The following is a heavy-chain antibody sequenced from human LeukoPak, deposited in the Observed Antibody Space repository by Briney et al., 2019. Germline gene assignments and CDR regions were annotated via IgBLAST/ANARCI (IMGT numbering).Heavy chain of an antibody. V-gene: IGHV1-2*02. Sequence: ASVTVSCKASGYTFTDYYIHWVRQAPGQGLEWMGWINLNSGDTYYAQNFQDRVTMTGDTSISTAYLELSSLSSDDTAVFYCARSYFDVLTNYYMWLAPWGQGTLVTVSS. CDR2: INLNSGDT. J-gene: IGHJ5*02. D-gene: IGHD3-9*01. CDR1: GYTFTDYY. CDR3: ARSYFDVLTNYYMWLAP.